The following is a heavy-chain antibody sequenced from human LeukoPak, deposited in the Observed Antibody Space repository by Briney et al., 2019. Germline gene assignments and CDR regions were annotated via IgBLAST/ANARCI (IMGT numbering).Heavy chain of an antibody. CDR2: IYPGDSDT. Sequence: GESLKISCKGSGYSFTTYWLGWFRQMPGKGLEWMGIIYPGDSDTRYSPSFQGQVTISADKSISTAYLQWSSLKASDTAMYYCARPLEMATTNAFDIWGQGTMVTVSS. CDR3: ARPLEMATTNAFDI. V-gene: IGHV5-51*01. D-gene: IGHD5-24*01. J-gene: IGHJ3*02. CDR1: GYSFTTYW.